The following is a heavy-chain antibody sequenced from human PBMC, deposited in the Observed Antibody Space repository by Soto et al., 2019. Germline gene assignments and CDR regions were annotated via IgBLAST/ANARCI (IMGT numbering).Heavy chain of an antibody. CDR3: TRDGVPYYGQVTGYPDAFDV. CDR1: GFTFGDYT. D-gene: IGHD3-9*01. J-gene: IGHJ3*01. CDR2: LRSKTYGGTP. V-gene: IGHV3-49*03. Sequence: GGSLRLSCSGSGFTFGDYTMAWFRQAPGKGLEWVGFLRSKTYGGTPEYAASVKGRFTLSRDDSKSIAYLHMNSLRTEDTAVYYCTRDGVPYYGQVTGYPDAFDVWGRGTMVTVSS.